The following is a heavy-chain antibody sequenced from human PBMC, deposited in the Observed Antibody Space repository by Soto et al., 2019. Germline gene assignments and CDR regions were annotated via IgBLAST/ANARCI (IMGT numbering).Heavy chain of an antibody. Sequence: PGGSLRLSCAASGFTFSSYGMHWVRQAPGKGLEWVAVIWYDGSNKYYADSVKGRFTVSRDNSKNTLYLQMNSLRAEDTAVYYCARAIYSRSLKNYYGMDVWGQGTTVTVS. V-gene: IGHV3-33*01. CDR2: IWYDGSNK. CDR3: ARAIYSRSLKNYYGMDV. CDR1: GFTFSSYG. J-gene: IGHJ6*02. D-gene: IGHD6-13*01.